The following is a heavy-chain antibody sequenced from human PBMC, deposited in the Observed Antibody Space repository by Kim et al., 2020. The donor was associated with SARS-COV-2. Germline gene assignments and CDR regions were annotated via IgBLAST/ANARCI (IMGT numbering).Heavy chain of an antibody. CDR2: VNHRGST. CDR1: GGTFSGYC. J-gene: IGHJ3*02. D-gene: IGHD3-9*01. V-gene: IGHV4-34*01. Sequence: SETLSLTCAVYGGTFSGYCWTWIRQPAGKGLEWVGEVNHRGSTNYNPYLKSRGTISADTSKKQFPLKLSTVTAADTGVYYCARTPDYDILTGDYRDAFDIGGQGTRVTVSS. CDR3: ARTPDYDILTGDYRDAFDI.